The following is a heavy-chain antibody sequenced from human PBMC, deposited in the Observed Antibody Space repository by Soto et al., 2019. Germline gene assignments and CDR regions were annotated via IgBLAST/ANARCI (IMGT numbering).Heavy chain of an antibody. V-gene: IGHV1-3*01. CDR2: INAGNGKT. CDR3: AGDGAVAGNTNFDY. D-gene: IGHD6-19*01. Sequence: ASVKVSCKASGYTFTNYAIHWVRQGPGQRLEWMGWINAGNGKTKYSQKFQGRVTITRDTSASTAYMELSSLRPEDTAVYYCAGDGAVAGNTNFDYWGQGTLVTVSS. J-gene: IGHJ4*02. CDR1: GYTFTNYA.